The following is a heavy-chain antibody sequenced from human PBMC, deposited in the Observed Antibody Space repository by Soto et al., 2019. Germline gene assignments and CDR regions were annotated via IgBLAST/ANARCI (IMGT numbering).Heavy chain of an antibody. V-gene: IGHV1-18*01. CDR2: ISAYNGNT. J-gene: IGHJ6*02. Sequence: QVPLVQSGAEVKKPGASVKVSCKASGYTFTSYGISWVRQAPGQGLEWMGWISAYNGNTNYAQKLQGRVTMTTDTSTSTAYMELRSLRSDDTAVYYCARPYYYDSSGYPFPYYYGMDVWGQGTTVTVSS. CDR1: GYTFTSYG. CDR3: ARPYYYDSSGYPFPYYYGMDV. D-gene: IGHD3-22*01.